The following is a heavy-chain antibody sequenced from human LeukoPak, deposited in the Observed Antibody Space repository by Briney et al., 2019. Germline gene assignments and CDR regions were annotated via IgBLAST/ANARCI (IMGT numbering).Heavy chain of an antibody. CDR1: GGSISSGDYY. V-gene: IGHV4-30-4*08. Sequence: PSQTLSLTCTVPGGSISSGDYYWSWIRQPPGKGLEWIGYIYYSGSTYYNPSLKSRVTISVDTSKNQFSLKLSSVTAADTAVYYCARATLDCSSTSCYGIGDWFDPWGQGTLVTVSS. D-gene: IGHD2-2*01. CDR3: ARATLDCSSTSCYGIGDWFDP. J-gene: IGHJ5*02. CDR2: IYYSGST.